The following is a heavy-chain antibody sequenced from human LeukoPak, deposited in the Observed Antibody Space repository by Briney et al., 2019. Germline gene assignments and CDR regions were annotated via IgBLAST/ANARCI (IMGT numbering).Heavy chain of an antibody. J-gene: IGHJ4*02. CDR3: AGVSESGWYYFDY. CDR2: IPYDGSYK. V-gene: IGHV3-30*03. D-gene: IGHD6-19*01. CDR1: GFTFSTYA. Sequence: GGSLRLSCAASGFTFSTYAMHWVRQAPGKGLEWGAVIPYDGSYKYYAESVKRRFSISRDNSKKTLYLQMSSLRDEDTAVYYCAGVSESGWYYFDYWGQGTLVTVSS.